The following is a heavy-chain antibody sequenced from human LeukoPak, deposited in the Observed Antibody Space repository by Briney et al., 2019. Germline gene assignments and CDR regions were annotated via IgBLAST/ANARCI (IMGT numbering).Heavy chain of an antibody. D-gene: IGHD5-12*01. Sequence: ASVKVSCKASGYTFTGHYMHWVRQAPGQGLEWMGWIYPKSGGTNYAQKFQSRVTMTRDTSITTAFMELNILKSGDTAVYYCVRDGYSGGAFDIWGQGTMVTVSS. J-gene: IGHJ3*02. V-gene: IGHV1-2*02. CDR1: GYTFTGHY. CDR2: IYPKSGGT. CDR3: VRDGYSGGAFDI.